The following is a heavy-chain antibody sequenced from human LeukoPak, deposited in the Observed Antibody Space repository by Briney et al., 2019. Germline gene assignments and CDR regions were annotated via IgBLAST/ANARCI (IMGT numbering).Heavy chain of an antibody. CDR3: AKRTRGYSYGTLDY. J-gene: IGHJ4*02. D-gene: IGHD5-18*01. Sequence: PGGSLRLSCAASGFSFSTCAMNWVRQPPGKGLEWVSTISGGGDGALYADSVKGRFTISRDNSKNTLFLQMNSLRAEDTAVYYCAKRTRGYSYGTLDYWGQGTLVTVSS. CDR2: ISGGGDGA. V-gene: IGHV3-23*01. CDR1: GFSFSTCA.